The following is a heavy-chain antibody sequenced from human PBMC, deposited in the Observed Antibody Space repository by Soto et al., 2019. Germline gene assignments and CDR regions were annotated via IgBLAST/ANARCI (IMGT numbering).Heavy chain of an antibody. J-gene: IGHJ4*02. V-gene: IGHV4-31*03. CDR3: AGHYDSSGPIDY. CDR2: IYYSGST. D-gene: IGHD3-22*01. Sequence: SETLSLTCTVSGGSISSGGYYWSWIRQHPGKGLEWIGYIYYSGSTYYNPSLKSRVTISVDTSKNQFSLKLSSVTAADTAVYYCAGHYDSSGPIDYWGQGXLVTVYS. CDR1: GGSISSGGYY.